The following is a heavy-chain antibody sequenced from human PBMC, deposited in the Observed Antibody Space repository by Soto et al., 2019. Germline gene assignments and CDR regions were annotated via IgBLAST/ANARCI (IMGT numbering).Heavy chain of an antibody. J-gene: IGHJ4*02. Sequence: SETLSLTCAVSGGSLSSGGYSWSWIRQPPGKGLEWIGYIYHSGSIYYNPSLKSRVTISVDRSKNQFSLKLSSVTAADTAVYYCARVPDYWAQGTLVTGSS. V-gene: IGHV4-30-2*01. CDR1: GGSLSSGGYS. CDR3: ARVPDY. CDR2: IYHSGSI.